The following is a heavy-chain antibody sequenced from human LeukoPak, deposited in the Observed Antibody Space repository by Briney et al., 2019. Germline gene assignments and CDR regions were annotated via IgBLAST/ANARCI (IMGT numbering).Heavy chain of an antibody. CDR2: ITSSSHYI. CDR1: GFTFSTYS. V-gene: IGHV3-21*01. CDR3: ARNKKYYYDTSGFYYFDS. Sequence: PGGSLRLSCAASGFTFSTYSMNWVRQAPGKGLEWVSAITSSSHYIYYADSVRGRFTISRDNANNLLFLQMNSVSVEDTGVYYCARNKKYYYDTSGFYYFDSWGQGTLITVSS. J-gene: IGHJ4*02. D-gene: IGHD3-22*01.